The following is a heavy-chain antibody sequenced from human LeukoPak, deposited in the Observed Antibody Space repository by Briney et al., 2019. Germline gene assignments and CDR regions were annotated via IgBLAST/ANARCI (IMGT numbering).Heavy chain of an antibody. CDR3: ARVSADDYSNYEGAFDI. CDR2: ISSSSSYI. J-gene: IGHJ3*02. D-gene: IGHD4-11*01. V-gene: IGHV3-21*01. Sequence: GGSLRLSCAASGFTFSSYSMNWVRQAPGKGLERVSSISSSSSYIYYADSVKGRFTISRDNAKNSLYLQMNSLRAEDTAVYYCARVSADDYSNYEGAFDIWGQGTMVTVSS. CDR1: GFTFSSYS.